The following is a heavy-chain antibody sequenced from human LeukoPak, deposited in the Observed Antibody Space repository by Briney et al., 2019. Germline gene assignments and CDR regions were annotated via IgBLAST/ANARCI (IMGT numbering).Heavy chain of an antibody. J-gene: IGHJ4*02. CDR2: IKQNGSET. Sequence: GGSLRLSCAASGFTFSGYWMSWVRQAPGKGLEWVANIKQNGSETFYADSVRGRFTISRDNAKNSQYLQMNSLRDEDTAVYYCARWANSIDYWGQGALVTVSS. D-gene: IGHD5-18*01. CDR1: GFTFSGYW. CDR3: ARWANSIDY. V-gene: IGHV3-7*01.